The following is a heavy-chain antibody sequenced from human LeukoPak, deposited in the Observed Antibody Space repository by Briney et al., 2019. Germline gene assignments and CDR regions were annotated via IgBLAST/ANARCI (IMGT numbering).Heavy chain of an antibody. D-gene: IGHD2-15*01. J-gene: IGHJ5*02. Sequence: ASVKVSCKASGNTFTDHYIHWVRQAPGQGLEWMGWINPNSGGTNYAQKFQGRVTMTRDTSISTAYMELSRLRSDDTAVYYCARDRGYCSGGSCYSSYNWFDPWGQGTLVTVSS. V-gene: IGHV1-2*02. CDR1: GNTFTDHY. CDR3: ARDRGYCSGGSCYSSYNWFDP. CDR2: INPNSGGT.